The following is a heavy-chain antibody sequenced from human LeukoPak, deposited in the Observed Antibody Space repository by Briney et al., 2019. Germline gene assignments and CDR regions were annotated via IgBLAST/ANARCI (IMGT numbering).Heavy chain of an antibody. CDR2: IKQDGSEK. CDR1: GFTFSSYW. J-gene: IGHJ6*03. CDR3: ARDWAYSSSWWGRDYYYYYMDV. V-gene: IGHV3-7*01. Sequence: GGSLRLSCAASGFTFSSYWMSWVRQAPGKGLEGVANIKQDGSEKYYVDSVKGRFTISRDNAKNSLYLQMNSLRAEDTAVYYCARDWAYSSSWWGRDYYYYYMDVWGKGTTVTISS. D-gene: IGHD6-13*01.